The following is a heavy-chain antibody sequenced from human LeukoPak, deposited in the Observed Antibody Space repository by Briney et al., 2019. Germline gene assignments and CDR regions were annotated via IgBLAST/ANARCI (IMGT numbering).Heavy chain of an antibody. CDR3: ARDWSPGFYDYVWGSYRDAFDI. CDR2: IIPIFGTT. D-gene: IGHD3-16*02. V-gene: IGHV1-69*06. CDR1: GGTFSSYS. Sequence: GASVKVSCKASGGTFSSYSINWVRQAPGLGLEWMGGIIPIFGTTNYAQRFQDRVTITADKSTSTAFLELSSLRSEDTAVYYCARDWSPGFYDYVWGSYRDAFDIWGQGTMVTVSS. J-gene: IGHJ3*02.